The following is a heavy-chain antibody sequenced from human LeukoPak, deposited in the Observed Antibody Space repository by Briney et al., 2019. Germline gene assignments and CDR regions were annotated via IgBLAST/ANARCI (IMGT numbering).Heavy chain of an antibody. CDR1: GFTFSSYG. Sequence: GGSLRLSCAASGFTFSSYGMHWVRQAPGKGLEWVAVISYDGSNKYYADSVKGRFTISRDNSKNTLYLQMNSLRAEDTAVYYCAGPSYSSSWSPFDYWGQGTLVTVSS. CDR3: AGPSYSSSWSPFDY. CDR2: ISYDGSNK. J-gene: IGHJ4*02. V-gene: IGHV3-30*03. D-gene: IGHD6-13*01.